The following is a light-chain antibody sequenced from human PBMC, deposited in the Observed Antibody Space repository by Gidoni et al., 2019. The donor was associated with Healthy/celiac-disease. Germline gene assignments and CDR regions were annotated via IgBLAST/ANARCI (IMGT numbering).Light chain of an antibody. CDR3: QSYDSSLSGSNVV. Sequence: QSVLTQPPSVSGAPGQRVTISCTGSSSNIGAGYDVHWYQQLPGTAPKLLIYGNSNRPSGVPDRFSGSKDEADYYCQSYDSSLSGSNVVFGGGTKLTVL. CDR1: SSNIGAGYD. V-gene: IGLV1-40*01. CDR2: GNS. J-gene: IGLJ2*01.